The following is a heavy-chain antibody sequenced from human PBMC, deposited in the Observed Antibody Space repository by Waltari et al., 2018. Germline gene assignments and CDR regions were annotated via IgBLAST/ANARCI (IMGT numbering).Heavy chain of an antibody. CDR1: GFPSTNNA. J-gene: IGHJ4*02. Sequence: QVQLVESGGGVVQPERPLSLSCAASGFPSTNNAMHWVRQAPGKGLEWVAVISYDGSKKYYANSVKGRFTISRDNSKNTLYLQMSSLRAEDTALYYCAREGPSYSGFDYWGQGSLVTVSS. D-gene: IGHD2-21*01. CDR3: AREGPSYSGFDY. CDR2: ISYDGSKK. V-gene: IGHV3-30-3*01.